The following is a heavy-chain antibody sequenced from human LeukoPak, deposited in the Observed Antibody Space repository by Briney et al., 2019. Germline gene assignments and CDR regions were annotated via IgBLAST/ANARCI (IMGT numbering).Heavy chain of an antibody. V-gene: IGHV1-69*04. Sequence: SVEVSCKASGGTFSSYAISWVRQAPGQGLEWMGRIIPILGIANYAQKFQGRVTITADKSTSTAYMELSSLRSEDTAVYYCARDKGQAAAASLYYFDYWGQGTLVTVSS. J-gene: IGHJ4*02. CDR3: ARDKGQAAAASLYYFDY. D-gene: IGHD6-13*01. CDR1: GGTFSSYA. CDR2: IIPILGIA.